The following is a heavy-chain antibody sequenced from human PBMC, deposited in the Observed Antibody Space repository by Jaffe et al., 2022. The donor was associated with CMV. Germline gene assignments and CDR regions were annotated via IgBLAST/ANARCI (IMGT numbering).Heavy chain of an antibody. CDR1: GGSISSYY. J-gene: IGHJ6*02. V-gene: IGHV4-59*01. Sequence: QVQLQESGPGLVKPSETLSLTCTVSGGSISSYYWSWIRQPPGKGLEWIGYIYYSGSTNYNPSLKSRVTISVDTSKNQFSLKLSSVTAADTAVYYCARRDPRERDYYYGMDVWGQGTTVTVSS. CDR2: IYYSGST. CDR3: ARRDPRERDYYYGMDV.